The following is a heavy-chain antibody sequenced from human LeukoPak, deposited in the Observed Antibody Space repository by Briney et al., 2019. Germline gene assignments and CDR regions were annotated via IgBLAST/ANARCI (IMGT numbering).Heavy chain of an antibody. CDR2: FDPEDGET. D-gene: IGHD3-9*01. CDR1: GYTLTELS. V-gene: IGHV1-24*01. Sequence: ASVKVSCKVSGYTLTELSMHWVRQAPGKGLEWMGGFDPEDGETIYAQKVQGRVTMTEDTSTDTAYMELSSLRSEDTAVYYCATAYYDILTGSWRNDYWGQGTLVTVSS. J-gene: IGHJ4*02. CDR3: ATAYYDILTGSWRNDY.